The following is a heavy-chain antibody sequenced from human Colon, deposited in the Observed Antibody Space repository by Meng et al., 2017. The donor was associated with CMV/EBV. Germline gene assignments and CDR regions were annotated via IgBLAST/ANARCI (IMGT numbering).Heavy chain of an antibody. Sequence: GQLHESGPGRVNPSHTLRLTVIASGGSITSGTHYWNWIRQPAGKGLEWIGRIYTSGRTNYNPSLKSRVTISRDTSKNQFSLKLNSVTAADTAVYYCARDDDSGWYFDHWGLGSLVTVSS. CDR1: GGSITSGTHY. V-gene: IGHV4-61*02. CDR2: IYTSGRT. D-gene: IGHD6-19*01. CDR3: ARDDDSGWYFDH. J-gene: IGHJ4*02.